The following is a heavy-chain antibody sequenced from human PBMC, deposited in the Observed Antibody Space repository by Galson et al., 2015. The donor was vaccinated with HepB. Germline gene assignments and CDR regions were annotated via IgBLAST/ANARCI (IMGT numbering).Heavy chain of an antibody. CDR3: AREGTLAYCGGDCYSDWFDP. D-gene: IGHD2-21*02. V-gene: IGHV3-48*04. CDR1: GFIISSYA. J-gene: IGHJ5*02. Sequence: SLRLSCAASGFIISSYAMNWVRQAPGKGLGWVSFISSSSSNIYYADSVKGRFTISRDNAKNSLYLQMNSLRAEDTAVYYCAREGTLAYCGGDCYSDWFDPWGQGTLVTVSS. CDR2: ISSSSSNI.